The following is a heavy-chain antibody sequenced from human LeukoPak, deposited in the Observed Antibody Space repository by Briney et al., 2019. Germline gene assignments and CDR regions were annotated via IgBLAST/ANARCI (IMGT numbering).Heavy chain of an antibody. J-gene: IGHJ1*01. V-gene: IGHV3-21*05. CDR3: ASNYCGGGSSH. CDR2: ISSSSDYT. Sequence: GGSLTHSRSASGFTLSSFSMIGLPHAPEGGREGVSYISSSSDYTYYAPSLKGRFTISVDNAKNPLYLQLSTVSAEDTAVYYCASNYCGGGSSHWG. CDR1: GFTLSSFS. D-gene: IGHD2-15*01.